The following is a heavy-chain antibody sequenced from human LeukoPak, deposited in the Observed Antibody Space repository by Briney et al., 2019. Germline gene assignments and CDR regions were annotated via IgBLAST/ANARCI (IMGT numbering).Heavy chain of an antibody. V-gene: IGHV1-69*06. CDR2: IIPIFGTA. D-gene: IGHD1-1*01. Sequence: ASVKVSRKASGGTFSSCAISWVRQAPGQGLEWMGGIIPIFGTANYAQKFQGRVTITADKSTSTAYMELSSLRSEDTAVYYCARGVRLYYYYYMDVWGKGTTVTVSS. CDR1: GGTFSSCA. CDR3: ARGVRLYYYYYMDV. J-gene: IGHJ6*03.